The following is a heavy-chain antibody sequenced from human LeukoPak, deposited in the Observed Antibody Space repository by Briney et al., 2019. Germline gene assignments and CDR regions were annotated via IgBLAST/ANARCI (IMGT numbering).Heavy chain of an antibody. CDR2: IKAGNGDT. Sequence: GASVKVSCKASGYIHIKYVVHWVRQAPGQRPEWMGWIKAGNGDTKYSQNFQDRLTISSDTSAGTVYMELSSLTSEDTALYYCARDDCGDTCYPGGYWGQGTLVTVSS. CDR3: ARDDCGDTCYPGGY. CDR1: GYIHIKYV. J-gene: IGHJ4*02. V-gene: IGHV1-3*01. D-gene: IGHD2-21*01.